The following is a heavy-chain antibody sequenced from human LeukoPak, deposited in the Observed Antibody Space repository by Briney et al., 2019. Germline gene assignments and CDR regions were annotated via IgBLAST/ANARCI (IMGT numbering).Heavy chain of an antibody. D-gene: IGHD3-22*01. V-gene: IGHV3-7*01. Sequence: GGSLRLSCAASGFTFNTYWMSWVRQAPGKGLEWVANIKQDGSEKYYVDSGKGRFTISRDNAKNSLYLQMNSLRAEDTAVYYCARDDPYYYDSSGYCDYWGQGTLVTVSS. CDR1: GFTFNTYW. CDR2: IKQDGSEK. CDR3: ARDDPYYYDSSGYCDY. J-gene: IGHJ4*02.